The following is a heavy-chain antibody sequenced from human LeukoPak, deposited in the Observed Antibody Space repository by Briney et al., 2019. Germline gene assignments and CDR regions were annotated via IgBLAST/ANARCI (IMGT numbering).Heavy chain of an antibody. J-gene: IGHJ2*01. Sequence: GASVKVSCKASGGTVSSYAISWARQAPGQGLEWMGGIIPIFGTANYAQKFQGRVTITADKSTSTAYMELSSLRSEDTAVYYCARTSRYDFWSGYYGYFDLWGRGTLVTVSS. V-gene: IGHV1-69*06. D-gene: IGHD3-3*01. CDR1: GGTVSSYA. CDR2: IIPIFGTA. CDR3: ARTSRYDFWSGYYGYFDL.